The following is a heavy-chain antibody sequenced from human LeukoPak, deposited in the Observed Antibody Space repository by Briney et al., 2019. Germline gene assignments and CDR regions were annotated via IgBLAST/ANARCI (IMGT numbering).Heavy chain of an antibody. CDR1: GGSITQPNY. J-gene: IGHJ4*02. Sequence: SETLSLTCGVSGGSITQPNYWTWVRQPPGKGLEWIGEVNLQGSTNYNPSLMGRVAISVDKSENHVSLQLTSVTAADTAVYYCAREGGPYRPLDYSGQGTLVTVSS. CDR3: AREGGPYRPLDY. V-gene: IGHV4-4*02. CDR2: VNLQGST.